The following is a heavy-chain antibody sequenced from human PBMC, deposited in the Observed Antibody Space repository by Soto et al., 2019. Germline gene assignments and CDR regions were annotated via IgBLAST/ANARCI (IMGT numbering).Heavy chain of an antibody. CDR2: IEQGGFET. CDR1: GITLSNYW. D-gene: IGHD1-1*01. CDR3: ARERQPVQYNSYYGRGV. V-gene: IGHV3-7*03. J-gene: IGHJ6*02. Sequence: GGSLRLSCAASGITLSNYWMSWVRQAPGKGLEWVANIEQGGFETYYVDSVKGRFTISRDNPKRSVYLQMSNLRAEHTAESYCARERQPVQYNSYYGRGVWDQRTRFSV.